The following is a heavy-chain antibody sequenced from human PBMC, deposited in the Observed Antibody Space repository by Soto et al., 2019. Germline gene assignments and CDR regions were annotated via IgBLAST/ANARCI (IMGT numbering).Heavy chain of an antibody. J-gene: IGHJ4*02. CDR3: ARAGGTTVTGLWHFDS. CDR2: IWYDGTQK. Sequence: QVQLEEYGGGVVQPGRSPRLSCEASGFTFNTYSMHWVRQPPGKGLEWLAAIWYDGTQKYYADSVKGRFIISRDNSKKTLYLEMNSLRAEDTAVYYCARAGGTTVTGLWHFDSWGQGTLVTVSS. CDR1: GFTFNTYS. D-gene: IGHD4-17*01. V-gene: IGHV3-33*01.